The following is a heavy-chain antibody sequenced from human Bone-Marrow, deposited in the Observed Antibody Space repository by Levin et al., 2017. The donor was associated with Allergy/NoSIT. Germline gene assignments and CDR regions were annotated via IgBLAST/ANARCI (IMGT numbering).Heavy chain of an antibody. V-gene: IGHV3-33*01. CDR3: AREAEWLA. D-gene: IGHD6-19*01. J-gene: IGHJ4*02. CDR1: GFTFSTYV. Sequence: QSGGSLRLSCAASGFTFSTYVMHWVRQPPGKGLEWVAVIWYDGSNKYYADSVKGRFTISRDNSKNTLFLQMNGLRAEDTAVYYCAREAEWLAWGQGTLVTVSS. CDR2: IWYDGSNK.